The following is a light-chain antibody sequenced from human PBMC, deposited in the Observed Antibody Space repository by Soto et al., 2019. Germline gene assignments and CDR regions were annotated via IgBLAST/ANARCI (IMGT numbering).Light chain of an antibody. CDR2: KAS. CDR3: QQYNGS. Sequence: DIQMTQSPSTLSASVGDRVTITCRASQSITSWLAWYQQRPGKAPKLLIYKASSLESGVPSRFSGSGSGTEFTLTFSSLQPDDFATYYCQQYNGSFGQGTKVEIK. V-gene: IGKV1-5*03. CDR1: QSITSW. J-gene: IGKJ1*01.